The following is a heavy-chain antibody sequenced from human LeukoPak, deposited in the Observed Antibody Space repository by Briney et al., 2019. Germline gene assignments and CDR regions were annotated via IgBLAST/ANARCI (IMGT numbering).Heavy chain of an antibody. Sequence: ASVKVSCKASGYTFTSYGISWVRQAPGQGLEWMGWISAYKGNTNYAQKLQGRVTMTTDTSTSTAYMELRSLRSGDTAVYYCASSVCSGGSCYERYWGQGTLVTVSS. D-gene: IGHD2-15*01. CDR2: ISAYKGNT. CDR3: ASSVCSGGSCYERY. CDR1: GYTFTSYG. V-gene: IGHV1-18*01. J-gene: IGHJ4*02.